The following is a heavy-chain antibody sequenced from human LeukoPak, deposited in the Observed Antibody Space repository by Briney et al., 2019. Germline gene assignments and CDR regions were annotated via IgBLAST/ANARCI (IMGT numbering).Heavy chain of an antibody. Sequence: GGSLRLSCAASGLTFSSYGMHWVRQAPGKGLEWVAFIRYDGSNKYYTDSVKGRFTISRDNSKNTLYLQMNSLRAEDTAVYYCAAGAFFDYWGQGTLVTVSS. J-gene: IGHJ4*02. CDR2: IRYDGSNK. CDR3: AAGAFFDY. CDR1: GLTFSSYG. V-gene: IGHV3-30*02. D-gene: IGHD3-10*01.